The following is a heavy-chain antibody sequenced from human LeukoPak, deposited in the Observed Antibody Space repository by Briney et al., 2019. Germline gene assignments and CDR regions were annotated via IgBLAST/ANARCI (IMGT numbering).Heavy chain of an antibody. Sequence: GGSLRLSCAAAGSTFSSYWMHWVRQTPQKGLVWVSRINSDGSSTSHADSVKGRFTISRDNAKNTLYLQMNSLGAEDTAVYYCARDLLTGFDYWGQGTLVTVSS. CDR2: INSDGSST. CDR1: GSTFSSYW. D-gene: IGHD1-20*01. J-gene: IGHJ4*02. V-gene: IGHV3-74*01. CDR3: ARDLLTGFDY.